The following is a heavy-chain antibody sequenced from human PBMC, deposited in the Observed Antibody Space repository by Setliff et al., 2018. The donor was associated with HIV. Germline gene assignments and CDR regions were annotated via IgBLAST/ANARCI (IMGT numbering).Heavy chain of an antibody. CDR2: INPNSGGT. CDR1: GYTFTGYY. J-gene: IGHJ4*02. V-gene: IGHV1-2*02. Sequence: ASVKVSCKASGYTFTGYYIHWVRQAPGQGLEWMGWINPNSGGTNYAQKFQGRVTMTRDTSISTAYMELSRLRSDDTAVYYCARDFLAEYYYDSSAPDYWGQGTLVTVSS. D-gene: IGHD3-22*01. CDR3: ARDFLAEYYYDSSAPDY.